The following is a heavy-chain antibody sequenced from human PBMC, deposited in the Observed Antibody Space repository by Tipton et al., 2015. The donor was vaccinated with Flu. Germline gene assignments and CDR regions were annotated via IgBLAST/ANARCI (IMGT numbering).Heavy chain of an antibody. V-gene: IGHV3-30*03. CDR1: GFTFSSYV. CDR2: TSSDESIT. J-gene: IGHJ4*02. D-gene: IGHD3-22*01. Sequence: SLRLSCAASGFTFSSYVMHWVRQAPGKGLEWVAVTSSDESITVYADSVKGRFTISRDNSKSTLHLQVNSLKPEDTAVYYCAREFHSSGYAGTFDYWGQGTLVPVSS. CDR3: AREFHSSGYAGTFDY.